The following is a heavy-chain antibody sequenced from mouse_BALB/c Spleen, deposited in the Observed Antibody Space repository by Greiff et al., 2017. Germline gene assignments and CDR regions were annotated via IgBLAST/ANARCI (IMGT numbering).Heavy chain of an antibody. CDR3: ARLRWKSTMTSYYAMDY. CDR1: GYTFTDYN. Sequence: EVQVVESGPELVKPGASVKISCKASGYTFTDYNMHWVKQSHGKSLEWIGYIYPYNGGTGYNQKFKSKATLTVDNSSSTAYMELRSLTSEDSAVYYCARLRWKSTMTSYYAMDYWGQGTSVTVSS. CDR2: IYPYNGGT. V-gene: IGHV1S29*02. J-gene: IGHJ4*01. D-gene: IGHD2-4*01.